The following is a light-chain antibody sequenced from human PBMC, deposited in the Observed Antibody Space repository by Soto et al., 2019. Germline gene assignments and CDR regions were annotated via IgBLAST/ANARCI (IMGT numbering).Light chain of an antibody. J-gene: IGKJ1*01. CDR1: QGISSY. CDR3: HQYYSYLRT. Sequence: AIRMTQSQSSLSASTGDRVTITCRASQGISSYLAWYQQKLGKVPKLLIYAASTLQSGVPSRFSGSGSGTDFPLTISCRQSEDCATYYCHQYYSYLRTFGQGTKVEIK. CDR2: AAS. V-gene: IGKV1-8*01.